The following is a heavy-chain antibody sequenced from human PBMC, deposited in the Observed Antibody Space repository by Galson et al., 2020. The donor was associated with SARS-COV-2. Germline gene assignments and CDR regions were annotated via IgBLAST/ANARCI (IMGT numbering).Heavy chain of an antibody. CDR2: ISSSGRTI. Sequence: TGGPLRLSCAASGFTFSDYYMSWIRQAPGKGLEWVSYISSSGRTIHYADSVKGRFTISRDNAKSSLSLQMNSLRAEDTAVYYCARLDAYGPGYWGQGTLVTVSS. CDR1: GFTFSDYY. D-gene: IGHD2-21*01. CDR3: ARLDAYGPGY. J-gene: IGHJ4*02. V-gene: IGHV3-11*04.